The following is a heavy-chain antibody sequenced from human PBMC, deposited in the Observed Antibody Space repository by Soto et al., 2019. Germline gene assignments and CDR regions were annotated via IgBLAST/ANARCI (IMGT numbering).Heavy chain of an antibody. V-gene: IGHV4-59*01. CDR3: AKSLVAPPAMAYYYYYMDV. CDR1: GGSISSYY. J-gene: IGHJ6*03. CDR2: IYNSGST. Sequence: SETLSPTCTVSGGSISSYYWNWIRQPPGKGLEWIGYIYNSGSTNYNPSPKSRVTMSVDTSKNQLSLKLSSVTAADTAVYYCAKSLVAPPAMAYYYYYMDVWGKGTTVTVSS. D-gene: IGHD2-2*01.